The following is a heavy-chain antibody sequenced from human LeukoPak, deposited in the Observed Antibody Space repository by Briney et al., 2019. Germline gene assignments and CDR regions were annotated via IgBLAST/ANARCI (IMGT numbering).Heavy chain of an antibody. CDR3: ARSAGYCSSTSCYYYDY. V-gene: IGHV3-30*01. CDR1: GFTFSSYA. CDR2: ISYDGSNK. J-gene: IGHJ4*02. D-gene: IGHD2-2*01. Sequence: GRSLRLSCAASGFTFSSYAMHWVRQAPGKGLEWVAVISYDGSNKYYADSVKGRFTISRDNSKNTLYLQMNSLRAEDTAVCYCARSAGYCSSTSCYYYDYWGQGTLVTVSS.